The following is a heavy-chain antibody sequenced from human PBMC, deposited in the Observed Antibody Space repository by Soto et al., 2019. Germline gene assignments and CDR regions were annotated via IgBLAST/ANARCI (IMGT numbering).Heavy chain of an antibody. D-gene: IGHD2-2*01. CDR1: GYTFTSYN. CDR3: VRSPAAFHGMDV. J-gene: IGHJ6*02. CDR2: INSKVGST. Sequence: QVQLVQSGAEVKKPGASVKVSCKTSGYTFTSYNMHWVRQAPGQGLEWMGMINSKVGSTRYAKKFQGRATMTRDTSTSTVYKELSNLRSEDTAVYYCVRSPAAFHGMDVWGHGTTVTVSS. V-gene: IGHV1-46*01.